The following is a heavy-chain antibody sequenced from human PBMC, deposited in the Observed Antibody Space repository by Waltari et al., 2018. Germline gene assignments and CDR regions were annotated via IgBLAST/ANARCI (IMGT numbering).Heavy chain of an antibody. D-gene: IGHD2-15*01. CDR2: IYHSGST. V-gene: IGHV4-38-2*01. CDR3: ARQEIVVVDFDY. CDR1: GYSISSGYY. Sequence: QVQLQESGPGLVKPSETLSLTCAVSGYSISSGYYWGWIRQPPGKGLEWIGSIYHSGSTYYNPSLKSRVTISVDTSKNQFSLKLSSVTAADTAVYYCARQEIVVVDFDYWGQGTLVTVSS. J-gene: IGHJ4*02.